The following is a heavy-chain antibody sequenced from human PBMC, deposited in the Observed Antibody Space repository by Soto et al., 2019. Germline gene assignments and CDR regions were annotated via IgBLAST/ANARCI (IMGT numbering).Heavy chain of an antibody. D-gene: IGHD2-15*01. V-gene: IGHV4-31*03. J-gene: IGHJ2*01. Sequence: QVQLQESGPGLVKPSQTLSLTCTVSGVSISSGGYYWSWLRQHPGKALEWIGYIYYSGSNYYNLSLNRSGNTTLDTAKNQISLQLSSVFAADTPVYYCAREERLSDHVAAIPEVYSIHCYFDLWGCGTLVTVSS. CDR3: AREERLSDHVAAIPEVYSIHCYFDL. CDR2: IYYSGSN. CDR1: GVSISSGGYY.